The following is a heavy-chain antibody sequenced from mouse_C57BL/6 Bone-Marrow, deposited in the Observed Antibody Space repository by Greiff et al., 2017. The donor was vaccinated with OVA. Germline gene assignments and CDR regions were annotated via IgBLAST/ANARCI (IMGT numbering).Heavy chain of an antibody. V-gene: IGHV5-17*01. CDR1: GFTFSDYG. CDR3: ARSFITTVVPFDY. D-gene: IGHD1-1*01. Sequence: EVKLVESGGGLVKPGGSLKLSCAASGFTFSDYGMHWVRQAPEKGLEWVAYISSGSSTIYYADTVKGRFTISRDNAKNTLFLQMTSLRSEDTAMYYCARSFITTVVPFDYWGQGTTLTVSS. CDR2: ISSGSSTI. J-gene: IGHJ2*01.